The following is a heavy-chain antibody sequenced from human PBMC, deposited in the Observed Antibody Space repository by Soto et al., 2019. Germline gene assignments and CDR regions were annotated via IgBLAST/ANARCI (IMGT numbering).Heavy chain of an antibody. CDR3: ARDETGDSYYYYYGMDV. J-gene: IGHJ6*02. CDR2: ILPIFGTT. D-gene: IGHD7-27*01. CDR1: GGTFNTYN. Sequence: QVQLVQSGAEVKKPGSSVKVSCKASGGTFNTYNINWVRQAPGQGLEWMGGILPIFGTTNYAQRFQGRVTTTADDSTRTAYMELSSLRSEDTAVYYCARDETGDSYYYYYGMDVWGQGTTVTVTS. V-gene: IGHV1-69*01.